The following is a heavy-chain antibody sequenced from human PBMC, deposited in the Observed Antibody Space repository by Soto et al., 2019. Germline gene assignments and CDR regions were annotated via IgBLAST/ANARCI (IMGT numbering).Heavy chain of an antibody. V-gene: IGHV3-15*01. CDR1: GFTFSDAR. J-gene: IGHJ4*02. CDR3: AKDLPGRYCTNGVCSTGGLDY. Sequence: GGSLRLSCAASGFTFSDARMSWVRQAPGKGLEWVGHIKSKTDGGTTDYAAPVKDRFTISRDDSKNMLYLQMNSLKTEDTAVYYCAKDLPGRYCTNGVCSTGGLDYWGQGTLVTVSS. CDR2: IKSKTDGGTT. D-gene: IGHD2-8*01.